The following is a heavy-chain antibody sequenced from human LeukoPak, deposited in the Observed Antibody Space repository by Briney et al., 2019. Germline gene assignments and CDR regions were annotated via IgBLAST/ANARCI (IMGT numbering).Heavy chain of an antibody. V-gene: IGHV3-15*01. CDR2: IKSKTDGGTT. CDR3: TTDLGRQLWLPHFDY. CDR1: GFTFSNAW. J-gene: IGHJ4*02. Sequence: GGSLRPSCAASGFTFSNAWMSWVRQAPGKGLEWVGRIKSKTDGGTTDYAAPVKGRFTISRDDSKNTLYLQMNSLKTEDTAVYYCTTDLGRQLWLPHFDYWGQGTLVTVSS. D-gene: IGHD5-18*01.